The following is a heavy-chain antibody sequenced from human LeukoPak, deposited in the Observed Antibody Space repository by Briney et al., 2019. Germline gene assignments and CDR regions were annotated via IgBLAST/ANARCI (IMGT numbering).Heavy chain of an antibody. CDR1: GFTFSDHY. CDR3: ARGGARFYGMDV. Sequence: GGSLRLSCAASGFTFSDHYMDWVRQAPGKGLEWVSAISGSGGSTYYADSVKGRFTISRDNSKNTLYLQMNSLRADDTAVYYCARGGARFYGMDVWGQGTTVIVSS. J-gene: IGHJ6*02. V-gene: IGHV3-23*01. D-gene: IGHD3-3*01. CDR2: ISGSGGST.